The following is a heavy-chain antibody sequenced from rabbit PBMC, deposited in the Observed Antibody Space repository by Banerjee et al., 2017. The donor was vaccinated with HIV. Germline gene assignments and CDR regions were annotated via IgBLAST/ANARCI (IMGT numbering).Heavy chain of an antibody. D-gene: IGHD4-1*01. CDR3: ARDLAGVIGWNFDL. CDR2: ICTDSGST. CDR1: GFSFSSSYW. J-gene: IGHJ6*01. Sequence: QSLVESGGDLVKPGASLTLTCTASGFSFSSSYWICWVRQAPGKGLEWIGCICTDSGSTWYPNWAIGRFTISKTSSTTVTLQMTSLTAADTATYFCARDLAGVIGWNFDLRGPGTLVTVS. V-gene: IGHV1S40*01.